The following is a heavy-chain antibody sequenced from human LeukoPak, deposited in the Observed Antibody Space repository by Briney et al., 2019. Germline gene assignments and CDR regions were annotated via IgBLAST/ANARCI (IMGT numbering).Heavy chain of an antibody. Sequence: PSETLSLTCTVSGGSISSSSYYWGWIRQPPGKGLEWIGSIYYSGSTYYNPSLKSRVTISVDTSKNQFSLKLSSVTAADTAVYYCARGRSRIQLWSIQRTYYFDYWGQGTLVTVSS. CDR3: ARGRSRIQLWSIQRTYYFDY. CDR2: IYYSGST. D-gene: IGHD5-18*01. V-gene: IGHV4-39*07. CDR1: GGSISSSSYY. J-gene: IGHJ4*02.